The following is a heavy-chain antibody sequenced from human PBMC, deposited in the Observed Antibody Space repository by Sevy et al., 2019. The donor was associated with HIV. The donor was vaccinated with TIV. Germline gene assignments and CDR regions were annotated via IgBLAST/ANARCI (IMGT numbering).Heavy chain of an antibody. D-gene: IGHD5-18*01. CDR2: ISYYGNIQ. Sequence: GGSLRLSCAASGLTFSTYGMHWVRQAPGKGLECVAVISYYGNIQYYADSVKGRFTVSRDNSKNTLYLQMNSLRAEDSAVYYCAKDQGGYNYAPGYWGQGTLVTVSS. V-gene: IGHV3-30*18. CDR1: GLTFSTYG. J-gene: IGHJ4*02. CDR3: AKDQGGYNYAPGY.